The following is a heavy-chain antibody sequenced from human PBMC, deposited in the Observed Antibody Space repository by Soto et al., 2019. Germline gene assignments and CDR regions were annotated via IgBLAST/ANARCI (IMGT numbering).Heavy chain of an antibody. CDR2: IFYSGST. V-gene: IGHV4-59*01. D-gene: IGHD3-22*01. CDR1: GGSISSYY. Sequence: SETLSLTCTGSGGSISSYYWSWIRQPPGKGLEWIGYIFYSGSTNYNPSLKSRVTISVDTSKNQFSLRLSSVTAADTAVYYCARDGYYYHSSGYQRVYYFDYWGQGTLVTVSS. J-gene: IGHJ4*02. CDR3: ARDGYYYHSSGYQRVYYFDY.